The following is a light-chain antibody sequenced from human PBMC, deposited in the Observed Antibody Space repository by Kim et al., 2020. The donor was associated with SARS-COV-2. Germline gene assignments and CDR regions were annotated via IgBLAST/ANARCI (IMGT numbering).Light chain of an antibody. CDR1: SSNIGSNY. V-gene: IGLV1-47*01. Sequence: GQRVTISCSRSSSNIGSNYVYWYQQLPGTAPKLLIYMNKQRPSGVPDRFSGSKSGTSASLAISGLRSEDEADYYCAAWDDSLSGWVFGGGTKVTVL. J-gene: IGLJ3*02. CDR3: AAWDDSLSGWV. CDR2: MNK.